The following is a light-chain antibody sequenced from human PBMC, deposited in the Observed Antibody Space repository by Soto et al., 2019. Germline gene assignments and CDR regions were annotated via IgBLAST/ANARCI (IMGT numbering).Light chain of an antibody. CDR3: QQRSNWTPIT. CDR1: QSVSSY. CDR2: DAS. V-gene: IGKV3-11*01. J-gene: IGKJ5*01. Sequence: EIVLTQSPATLSLSPGERATLSCRASQSVSSYLAWYQQKPGQAPRLLIYDASNRATGIPARFSGSGSGTDFTLPISSLEPEDFAVYYCQQRSNWTPITFGQGTRLEIK.